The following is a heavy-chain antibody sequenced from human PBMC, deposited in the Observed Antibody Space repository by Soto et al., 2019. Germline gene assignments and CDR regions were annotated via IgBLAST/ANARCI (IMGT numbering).Heavy chain of an antibody. Sequence: EVQLLESGGGLVQPGGSLRLSCAASGFTFSSYAMSWVRQAPGKGLEWVSAISGSGGSTYYADSVKGRFTISRDNSKNTLYLQMNSLRAEDTAVYYCAKTIRGWELLRGSHYDLWGRGTLVTVSS. CDR1: GFTFSSYA. D-gene: IGHD1-26*01. CDR3: AKTIRGWELLRGSHYDL. V-gene: IGHV3-23*01. CDR2: ISGSGGST. J-gene: IGHJ2*01.